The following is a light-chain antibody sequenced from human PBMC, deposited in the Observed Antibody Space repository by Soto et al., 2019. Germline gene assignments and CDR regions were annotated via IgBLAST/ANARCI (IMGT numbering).Light chain of an antibody. J-gene: IGLJ1*01. CDR3: CSYTSSSTHV. CDR1: SSDVGGYNF. CDR2: DDN. Sequence: QSALTQPASVSGSPGQSITISCTGTSSDVGGYNFVSWYQQHPGKVPKLMIFDDNRRPSGVSDRFSGSKSGNTAYLTISGIEDHDEGDYYCCSYTSSSTHVFGSGTEVTVL. V-gene: IGLV2-14*03.